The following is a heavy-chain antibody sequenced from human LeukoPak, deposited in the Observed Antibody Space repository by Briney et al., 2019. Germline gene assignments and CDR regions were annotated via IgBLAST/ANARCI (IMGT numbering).Heavy chain of an antibody. V-gene: IGHV3-23*01. CDR1: GFTFSNYA. D-gene: IGHD7-27*01. CDR2: IGGSGDYT. CDR3: AKELLGNFDY. Sequence: PGGSLRLSCAASGFTFSNYAMSWVRQAPGKGLEWVSAIGGSGDYTYYADSVKGRFTISRDNSKNTLYLQMNSLRAEDTALYYCAKELLGNFDYWGQGTLVTVSS. J-gene: IGHJ4*02.